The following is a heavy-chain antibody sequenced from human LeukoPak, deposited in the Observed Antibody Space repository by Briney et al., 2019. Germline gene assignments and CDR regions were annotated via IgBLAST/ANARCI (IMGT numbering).Heavy chain of an antibody. V-gene: IGHV1-18*01. J-gene: IGHJ5*02. Sequence: RASVKVSCKSSGYTFTSYGISWVRQAPGQGLEWVGWISAYNGNTNYAQKLQGRVTMTTDTSTSTAYMELRSLRSDDTAVYYCARELFRPPYYGSGGDNWFDPWGQGTLVTVSS. CDR1: GYTFTSYG. D-gene: IGHD3-10*01. CDR2: ISAYNGNT. CDR3: ARELFRPPYYGSGGDNWFDP.